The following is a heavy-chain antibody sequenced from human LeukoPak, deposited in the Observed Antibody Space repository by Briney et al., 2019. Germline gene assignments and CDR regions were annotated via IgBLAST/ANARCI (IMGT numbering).Heavy chain of an antibody. CDR1: GFTLDDYA. V-gene: IGHV3-9*01. CDR3: ANLGSAGCRRINSCTAYMDV. CDR2: ISWNSGSI. Sequence: GRSLRLSCAASGFTLDDYAMHWVRQAPGKGLEWVSGISWNSGSIGYAASVKGRFTISRDNAKNSLYLQMNSLRDEDSALYSCANLGSAGCRRINSCTAYMDVWGKGTTVTVSS. J-gene: IGHJ6*03. D-gene: IGHD2-2*01.